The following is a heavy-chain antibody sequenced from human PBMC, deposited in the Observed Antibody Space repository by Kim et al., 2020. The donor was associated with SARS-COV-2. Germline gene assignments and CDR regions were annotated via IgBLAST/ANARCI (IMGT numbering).Heavy chain of an antibody. CDR3: ASGSSYYYYGMDV. J-gene: IGHJ6*02. V-gene: IGHV3-33*01. Sequence: YYADSVKGRFTISRDNSKNTLYLQMNSLRAEDTAVYYCASGSSYYYYGMDVWGQGTTVTVSS. D-gene: IGHD6-6*01.